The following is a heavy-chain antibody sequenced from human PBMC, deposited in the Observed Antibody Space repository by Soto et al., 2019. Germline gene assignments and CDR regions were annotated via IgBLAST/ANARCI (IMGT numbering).Heavy chain of an antibody. CDR3: GRSGLRYFDWLAPLIDH. CDR2: IYYSGNT. Sequence: QLQLQESGPGLVKPSETLSLTCIVSGGSISSSAYYWAWVRQPPGQGLEWIGTIYYSGNTYYNPSLKSRVTISVDTSQNQFSLNLNSVTAADTAVYYCGRSGLRYFDWLAPLIDHWGQGTLVAVSS. CDR1: GGSISSSAYY. V-gene: IGHV4-39*01. J-gene: IGHJ4*02. D-gene: IGHD3-9*01.